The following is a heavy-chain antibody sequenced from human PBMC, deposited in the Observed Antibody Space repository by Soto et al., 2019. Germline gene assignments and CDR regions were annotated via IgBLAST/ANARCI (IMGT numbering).Heavy chain of an antibody. V-gene: IGHV1-2*04. J-gene: IGHJ5*02. CDR2: INPNSGGT. Sequence: GASVKVSCKASGYTFTGYYMHWVRQAPGQGLEWMGWINPNSGGTNYAQKFQGWVTMTRDTSISTAYMELSRLRSDDTAVYYCARGYSSSWYSFADWFDPWGQGTLVTVSS. D-gene: IGHD6-13*01. CDR3: ARGYSSSWYSFADWFDP. CDR1: GYTFTGYY.